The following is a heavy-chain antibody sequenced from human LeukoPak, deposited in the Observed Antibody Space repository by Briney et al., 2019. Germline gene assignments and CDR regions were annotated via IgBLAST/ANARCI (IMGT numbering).Heavy chain of an antibody. CDR2: IYYSGST. D-gene: IGHD3-10*01. CDR3: ARCLMVRNPNWFDP. J-gene: IGHJ5*02. V-gene: IGHV4-31*03. CDR1: GGSISNGGYY. Sequence: SQTLSLTCTVSGGSISNGGYYWSWIRQHPGKGLEWIGYIYYSGSTYYYPSLKNRVTISVHTSKNQFSLQLSSVTAADKAVYYCARCLMVRNPNWFDPWGQGTLVTVSS.